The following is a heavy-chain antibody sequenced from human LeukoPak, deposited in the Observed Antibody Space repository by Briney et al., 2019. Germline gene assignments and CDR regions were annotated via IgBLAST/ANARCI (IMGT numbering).Heavy chain of an antibody. CDR2: IYYRSTWYS. V-gene: IGHV6-1*01. D-gene: IGHD3-10*01. Sequence: HSQTLSLTCAISGDSVSRKSAGWNWIRQSPSRGLEWLGRIYYRSTWYSDFLTSRITISPDTYKNQFSLHLDSVTPEDTAVYYCARGGLVRGSIDSLIAFDFWGQGTVVTVSS. CDR1: GDSVSRKSAG. CDR3: ARGGLVRGSIDSLIAFDF. J-gene: IGHJ3*01.